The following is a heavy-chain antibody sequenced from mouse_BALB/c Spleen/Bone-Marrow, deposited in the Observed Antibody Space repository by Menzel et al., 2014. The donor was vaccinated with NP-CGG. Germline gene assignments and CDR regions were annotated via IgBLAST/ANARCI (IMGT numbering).Heavy chain of an antibody. V-gene: IGHV5-17*02. D-gene: IGHD4-1*01. CDR3: TRGGNWDDFVY. J-gene: IGHJ2*01. Sequence: EVQLQESGGGLVQPGGSRKLSCAASGFTLSSFGMHWVRQAPEKGLEWVAYISSGSSTIFYADTVKGRFTVSRDNPKNTLFLQMTSLRSEDTAMYYCTRGGNWDDFVYWGQGTTLTVSS. CDR2: ISSGSSTI. CDR1: GFTLSSFG.